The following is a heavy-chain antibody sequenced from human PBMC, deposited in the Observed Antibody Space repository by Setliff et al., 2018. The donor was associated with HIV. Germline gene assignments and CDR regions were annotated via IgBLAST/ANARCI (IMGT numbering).Heavy chain of an antibody. CDR2: ISQSGTT. CDR3: AREVDNPRDAFDI. CDR1: NVAISSNSYY. Sequence: SETLSLTCAVYNVAISSNSYYWGWIRQPPGKGLEWIGSISQSGTTYYSPSLKNRVTISVDTSRNRFSLKLVSVSASDTANYYCAREVDNPRDAFDIWAQGTMVTVSS. J-gene: IGHJ3*02. V-gene: IGHV4-39*02.